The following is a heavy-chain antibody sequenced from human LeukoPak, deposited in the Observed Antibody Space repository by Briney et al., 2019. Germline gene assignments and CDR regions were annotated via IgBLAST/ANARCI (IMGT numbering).Heavy chain of an antibody. Sequence: GRSLRLSCAASGFTFSSYAMHWVRQAPGKGLEWVAVISYDGSNKYYADSVKGRFTISRDNSKNTLYLQMNSLRAEDTAVYYCARGVPDSSSWYAEYFQHWGQGTLVTVSS. CDR3: ARGVPDSSSWYAEYFQH. D-gene: IGHD6-13*01. J-gene: IGHJ1*01. CDR2: ISYDGSNK. V-gene: IGHV3-30-3*01. CDR1: GFTFSSYA.